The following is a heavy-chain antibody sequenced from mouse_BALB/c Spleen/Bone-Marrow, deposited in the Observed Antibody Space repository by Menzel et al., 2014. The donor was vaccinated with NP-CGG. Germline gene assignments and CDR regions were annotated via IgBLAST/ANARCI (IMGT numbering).Heavy chain of an antibody. CDR3: ARHAYYDQTEVSFVY. J-gene: IGHJ3*01. Sequence: EVMLVEPGGGLVKSGGSLKLSCAASGFSFSNYGMSWVRQTPEKRLEWVATISGDGRYTFYSDSVRGRFTISRDNAKYNLYLQLSSLRSADTALYYCARHAYYDQTEVSFVYWGQGTLVTVSA. V-gene: IGHV5-9-2*01. CDR1: GFSFSNYG. CDR2: ISGDGRYT. D-gene: IGHD2-4*01.